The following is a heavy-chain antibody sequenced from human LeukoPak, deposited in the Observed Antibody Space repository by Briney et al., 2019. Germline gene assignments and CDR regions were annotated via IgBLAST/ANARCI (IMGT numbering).Heavy chain of an antibody. Sequence: GGSLRLSSAASGFTFGSYVMSWVRQAPGKGLEWVSYINHNGKTIYYADSVKGRFTISRDNGKNSLYLQMNSLRDEDTAVYYCARDNDWAFDYWGQGTLVTVSS. J-gene: IGHJ4*02. CDR2: INHNGKTI. CDR3: ARDNDWAFDY. V-gene: IGHV3-48*02. D-gene: IGHD3-9*01. CDR1: GFTFGSYV.